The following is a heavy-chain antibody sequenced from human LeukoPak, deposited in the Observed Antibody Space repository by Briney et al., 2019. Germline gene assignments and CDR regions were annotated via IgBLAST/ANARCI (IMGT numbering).Heavy chain of an antibody. V-gene: IGHV4-61*02. J-gene: IGHJ6*02. CDR2: IYSSGST. D-gene: IGHD1-14*01. Sequence: SETLSLTCTVSGGSISSDSYYWSWIRQPAGKGLEWIGRIYSSGSTNYNPSLKSRVTILVVTFKNQFSLKLSSVTAADTAVYYCARESWHLRTNYYYGMDVWGQGTTVTVSS. CDR3: ARESWHLRTNYYYGMDV. CDR1: GGSISSDSYY.